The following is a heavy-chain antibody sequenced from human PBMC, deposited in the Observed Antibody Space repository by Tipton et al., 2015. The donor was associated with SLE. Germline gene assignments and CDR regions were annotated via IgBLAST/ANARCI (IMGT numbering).Heavy chain of an antibody. Sequence: SLRLSCAASGFTFSSYSMNWVRQAPGKGLEWVAFIRYDGSNKYYADSVKGRFTISRDNSKNTLYLQMNSLRAEDTAVYYCAKGNPLPPDYWGQGTLVTVSS. CDR1: GFTFSSYS. J-gene: IGHJ4*02. CDR3: AKGNPLPPDY. CDR2: IRYDGSNK. D-gene: IGHD1-14*01. V-gene: IGHV3-30*02.